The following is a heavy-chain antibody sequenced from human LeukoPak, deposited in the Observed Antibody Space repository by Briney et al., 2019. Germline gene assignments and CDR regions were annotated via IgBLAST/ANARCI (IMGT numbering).Heavy chain of an antibody. V-gene: IGHV4-38-2*02. Sequence: SETLSLTCTVSGYSISSGYYWGWIRQPPGKGLEWIGSIYHSGSTYYNPSLKSRVTISVDTSKNQFSLKLSSVTAADTAVYYCASLDYYGSGGAYWGQGTLVTVSS. CDR1: GYSISSGYY. CDR2: IYHSGST. D-gene: IGHD3-10*01. CDR3: ASLDYYGSGGAY. J-gene: IGHJ4*02.